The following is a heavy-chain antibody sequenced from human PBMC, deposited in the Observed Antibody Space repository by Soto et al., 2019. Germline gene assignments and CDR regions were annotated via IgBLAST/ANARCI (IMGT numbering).Heavy chain of an antibody. CDR2: IIPILGTT. D-gene: IGHD3-22*01. J-gene: IGHJ5*02. Sequence: SVKVSCKASGGSVSTYSISWVRQAPGQGLEWMGGIIPILGTTNYAQKFRGRVSISADESTSTVYMELSSLRFEDTATYYCARESIEYSRHTSWFGPWGQRTLVTVAS. CDR1: GGSVSTYS. CDR3: ARESIEYSRHTSWFGP. V-gene: IGHV1-69*13.